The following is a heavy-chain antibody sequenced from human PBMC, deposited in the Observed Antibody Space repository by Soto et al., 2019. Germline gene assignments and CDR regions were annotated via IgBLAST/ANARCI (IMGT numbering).Heavy chain of an antibody. CDR3: SRLWKLLLPDYYYRMDV. Sequence: GGSLRLSCTASGFTLGGYAMCWVRQAPGKGLEWVGFIRSKAYGGTTEYAASVKGRFTISRDDSKSIAYLQMNSLKTEDTAVYYCSRLWKLLLPDYYYRMDVSTQRTTVSAS. J-gene: IGHJ6*02. D-gene: IGHD2-15*01. CDR2: IRSKAYGGTT. V-gene: IGHV3-49*04. CDR1: GFTLGGYA.